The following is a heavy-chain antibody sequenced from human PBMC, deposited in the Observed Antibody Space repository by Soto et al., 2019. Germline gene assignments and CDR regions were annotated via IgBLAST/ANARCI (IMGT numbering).Heavy chain of an antibody. CDR2: INPNSGGT. J-gene: IGHJ6*02. V-gene: IGHV1-2*02. CDR3: AREGDRGVISGSYYGMDV. D-gene: IGHD3-10*01. CDR1: GYTLTGYY. Sequence: ASVKVSCKASGYTLTGYYMHWVRQAPGQGLEWMGWINPNSGGTNYAQKFQGRVTMTRDTSISTAYMELSRLRSDDTAVYYCAREGDRGVISGSYYGMDVWGQGTTVTVSS.